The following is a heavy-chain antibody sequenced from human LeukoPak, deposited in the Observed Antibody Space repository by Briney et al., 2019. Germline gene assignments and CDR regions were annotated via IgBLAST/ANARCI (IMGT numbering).Heavy chain of an antibody. CDR1: GYTFTGYY. D-gene: IGHD3-3*01. CDR3: ARDRTPVLRFSDY. J-gene: IGHJ4*02. Sequence: ASVKVSCKASGYTFTGYYMHWVRQAPGQGLEWMGWINPNSGGTNYAQKFQGRVTMTRDTSISTAYMELSRLRSDDTAVYYCARDRTPVLRFSDYWGQGTLVTVSS. V-gene: IGHV1-2*02. CDR2: INPNSGGT.